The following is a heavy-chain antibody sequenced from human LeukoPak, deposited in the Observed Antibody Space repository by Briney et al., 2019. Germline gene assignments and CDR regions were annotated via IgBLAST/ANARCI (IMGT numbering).Heavy chain of an antibody. Sequence: GGSPRLSCAASGFTFSSYAMHWVRQAPGKGLEWVAVISYDGSNKYYADSVKGRFTISRDNSKNTLYLQMNSLRAEDTAVYYCARDFSTSGAFDYWGQGTLVTVSS. J-gene: IGHJ4*02. CDR1: GFTFSSYA. CDR3: ARDFSTSGAFDY. CDR2: ISYDGSNK. V-gene: IGHV3-30-3*01. D-gene: IGHD3-10*01.